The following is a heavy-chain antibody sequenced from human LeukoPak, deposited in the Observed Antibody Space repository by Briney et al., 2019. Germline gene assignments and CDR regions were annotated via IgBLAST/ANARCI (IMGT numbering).Heavy chain of an antibody. CDR1: GGSFSSYY. Sequence: KASETLSLTCAVYGGSFSSYYWSWIRQPPGKGLEWIGEINHSGSTNYNPSLKSRVTISVDKSKNQFSLKLSSVTAADTAVYYCARAPAVAGFYYYYGMDVWGQGTTVTVSS. V-gene: IGHV4-34*01. CDR3: ARAPAVAGFYYYYGMDV. J-gene: IGHJ6*02. D-gene: IGHD6-19*01. CDR2: INHSGST.